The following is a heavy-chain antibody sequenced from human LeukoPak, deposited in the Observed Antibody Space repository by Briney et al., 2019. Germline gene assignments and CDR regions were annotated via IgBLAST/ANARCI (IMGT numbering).Heavy chain of an antibody. V-gene: IGHV4-30-4*08. CDR2: IYYSGST. J-gene: IGHJ4*02. CDR3: SRETITETTSEPHDY. Sequence: SETLTLPCTVSGGSISSGDYYWSWIRRPPGKGREWIGYIYYSGSTYYNPSLKSRVTISVDTSRNQFSLKLSSVTAADTAVYYCSRETITETTSEPHDYWGQGTMVTVSS. CDR1: GGSISSGDYY. D-gene: IGHD1-20*01.